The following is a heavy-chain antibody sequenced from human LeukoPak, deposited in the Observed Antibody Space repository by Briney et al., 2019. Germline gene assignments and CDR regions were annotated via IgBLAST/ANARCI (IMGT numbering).Heavy chain of an antibody. CDR3: ARLRSPGDFDY. V-gene: IGHV4-39*07. D-gene: IGHD1-26*01. CDR1: GGSVSGTNYY. CDR2: IYYSGST. J-gene: IGHJ4*02. Sequence: SETLSLTCSVSGGSVSGTNYYWAWIRQPPEKGLEWIGTIYYSGSTYYNVSLKSRVTISVDTSKNQFSLNLSSVTAADTAVYYCARLRSPGDFDYWGQGTLVTVSS.